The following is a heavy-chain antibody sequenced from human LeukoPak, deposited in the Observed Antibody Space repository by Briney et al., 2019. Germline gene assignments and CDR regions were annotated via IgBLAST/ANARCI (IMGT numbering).Heavy chain of an antibody. D-gene: IGHD3-10*01. Sequence: ASVKVSCKASGYTFTSYGISWVRQAPGQGLEWMGIINPSGGSTSYAQKFQGRVTMTRDTSTSTVYMELSSLRSEDTAVYYCARDSRSLYGSGSYYNFGGIVDWFDPWGQGTLVTVSS. V-gene: IGHV1-46*01. CDR2: INPSGGST. CDR3: ARDSRSLYGSGSYYNFGGIVDWFDP. CDR1: GYTFTSYG. J-gene: IGHJ5*02.